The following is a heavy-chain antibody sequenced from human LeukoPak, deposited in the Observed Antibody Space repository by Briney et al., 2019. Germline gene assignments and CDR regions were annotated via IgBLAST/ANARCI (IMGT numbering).Heavy chain of an antibody. Sequence: LETLSLTCAVYGGSFCGYYWSWIRQPPGKGLEWIGEINHSGSTNYNPSLKSRVTISVDTSKNQFSLKLSSVTAADTAVYYCARADIVVVPAATDGGGGMDVWGKGTTVTVSS. CDR3: ARADIVVVPAATDGGGGMDV. V-gene: IGHV4-34*01. CDR1: GGSFCGYY. J-gene: IGHJ6*04. D-gene: IGHD2-2*01. CDR2: INHSGST.